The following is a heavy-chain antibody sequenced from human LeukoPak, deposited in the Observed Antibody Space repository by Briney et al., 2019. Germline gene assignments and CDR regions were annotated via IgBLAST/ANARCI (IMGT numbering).Heavy chain of an antibody. CDR1: GGSISSYY. CDR2: IYYSGST. J-gene: IGHJ4*02. CDR3: ARRGYDSSGFD. D-gene: IGHD3-22*01. Sequence: PSETLSLTCTVSGGSISSYYWSWLRQPPGKGLEWIGYIYYSGSTNYNPSLKSRVTISVDTSKNQFSLKQSSVTAADTAVYYCARRGYDSSGFDWGQGTLVTVSS. V-gene: IGHV4-59*01.